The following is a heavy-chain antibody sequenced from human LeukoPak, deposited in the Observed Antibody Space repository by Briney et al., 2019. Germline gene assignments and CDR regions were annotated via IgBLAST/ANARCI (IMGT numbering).Heavy chain of an antibody. CDR1: GFTFSDYT. Sequence: GGSLRLSCAASGFTFSDYTMNWVRQAPGKGLGWVSSISSSSGYIYYADSVKGRFTISRDNAKISLYLQMNSLRAEDTAVYYCAREGDYYDSSGYFYVTNFDYWGQGTLVTVSS. D-gene: IGHD3-22*01. CDR2: ISSSSGYI. J-gene: IGHJ4*02. CDR3: AREGDYYDSSGYFYVTNFDY. V-gene: IGHV3-21*01.